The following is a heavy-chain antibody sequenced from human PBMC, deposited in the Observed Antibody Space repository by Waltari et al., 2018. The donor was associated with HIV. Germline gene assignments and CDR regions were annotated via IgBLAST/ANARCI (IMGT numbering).Heavy chain of an antibody. J-gene: IGHJ4*02. D-gene: IGHD3-10*01. V-gene: IGHV4-34*01. CDR3: ARGVSITMVRGVPLDY. CDR1: GGSFRGYY. CDR2: INHSGST. Sequence: QVQLQQWGAGLLKPSETLSLTCAVYGGSFRGYYWSWIRQPPGKGLEWIGEINHSGSTNYNPSLKSRVTISVDTSKNQFSLKLSSVTAADTAVYYCARGVSITMVRGVPLDYWGQGTLVTVSS.